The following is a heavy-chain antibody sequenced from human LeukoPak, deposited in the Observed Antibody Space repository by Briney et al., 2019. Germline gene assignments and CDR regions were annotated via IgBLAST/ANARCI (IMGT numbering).Heavy chain of an antibody. D-gene: IGHD6-13*01. Sequence: SETLSLTCAVYGGSFSGYYLSWIRQPPGKGLEWIGEINHSGGTNYNPSLKSRVTISVDMSKNQFSLKLSSVTAADTAVYYCARGRSSSSSWYVERYYYYMDVWGKGTTVTVSS. CDR1: GGSFSGYY. J-gene: IGHJ6*03. CDR3: ARGRSSSSSWYVERYYYYMDV. V-gene: IGHV4-34*01. CDR2: INHSGGT.